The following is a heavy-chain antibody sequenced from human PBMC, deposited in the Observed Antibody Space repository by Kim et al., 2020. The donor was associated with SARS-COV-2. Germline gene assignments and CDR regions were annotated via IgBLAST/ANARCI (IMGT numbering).Heavy chain of an antibody. CDR1: GGSISSYY. CDR2: IYYSGST. CDR3: ARRVPKKYYDFWSGYYGDYYYMDV. D-gene: IGHD3-3*01. V-gene: IGHV4-59*08. J-gene: IGHJ6*03. Sequence: SETLSLTCTVSGGSISSYYWSWIRQPPGKGLEWIGYIYYSGSTNYNPSLKSRVTISVDTSKNQFSLKLSSVTAADTAVYYCARRVPKKYYDFWSGYYGDYYYMDVWGKGTTVTVSS.